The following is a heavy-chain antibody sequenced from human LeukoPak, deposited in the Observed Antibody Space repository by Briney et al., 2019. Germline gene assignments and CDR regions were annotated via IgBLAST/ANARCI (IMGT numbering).Heavy chain of an antibody. V-gene: IGHV3-23*01. CDR3: TKASDQDTYYYGMDV. D-gene: IGHD2-2*01. CDR1: GFTFSSYA. CDR2: ISGSGGST. Sequence: PGGSLRLSCAASGFTFSSYAMSWVRQAPGKGLEWVSTISGSGGSTYYADSVKGRFTISRDNSKNTLYLQMNSLRAEDTAVYYCTKASDQDTYYYGMDVWGQGTTVTVSS. J-gene: IGHJ6*02.